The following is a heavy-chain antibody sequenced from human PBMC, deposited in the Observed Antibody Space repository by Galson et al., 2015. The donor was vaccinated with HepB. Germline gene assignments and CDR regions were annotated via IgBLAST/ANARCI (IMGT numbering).Heavy chain of an antibody. CDR2: INHSGST. Sequence: SETLSLTCAVYGGSFSGYYWSWIRQPPGKGLEWIGEINHSGSTNYNPSLKSRVTISVDTSKNQFSLKLSSVTAADTAVYYCARGPRWELLPFDYWGQGTLVTVSS. CDR1: GGSFSGYY. V-gene: IGHV4-34*01. CDR3: ARGPRWELLPFDY. J-gene: IGHJ4*02. D-gene: IGHD1-26*01.